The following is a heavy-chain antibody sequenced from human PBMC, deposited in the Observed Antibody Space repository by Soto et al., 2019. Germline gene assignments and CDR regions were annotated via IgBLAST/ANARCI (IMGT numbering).Heavy chain of an antibody. CDR3: ARKVRDYNFDY. V-gene: IGHV1-2*02. CDR1: GYTFSHYY. J-gene: IGHJ4*02. CDR2: INPDTGAT. Sequence: QVQLAQSGAEVKEPGASVKVSCKASGYTFSHYYMHWVRQAPGQGLEWMGWINPDTGATKYAQKYEGRVTMTRDTSISTAYLEVTGLRSDYTAVFYCARKVRDYNFDYWGQGTLVTVST. D-gene: IGHD4-4*01.